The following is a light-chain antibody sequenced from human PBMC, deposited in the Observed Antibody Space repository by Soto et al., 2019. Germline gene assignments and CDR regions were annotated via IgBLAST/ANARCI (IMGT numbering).Light chain of an antibody. CDR1: SGHSSYA. Sequence: QLVLTQSPSASASLGDSVKLTCTLSSGHSSYAIAWHQQQPETGPRYLMKLNSDGSHSKGDGIPDRFSGSSSGAERYLTISSLQYEDEADYYCQTWGTGIVVFGGGTKLTVL. J-gene: IGLJ2*01. CDR2: LNSDGSH. CDR3: QTWGTGIVV. V-gene: IGLV4-69*01.